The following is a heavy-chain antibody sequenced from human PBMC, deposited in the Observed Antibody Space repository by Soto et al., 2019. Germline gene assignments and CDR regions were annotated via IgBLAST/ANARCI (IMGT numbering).Heavy chain of an antibody. CDR3: VREGNLFDY. V-gene: IGHV3-48*02. Sequence: GGSLRLSCAASGFTFSSYSMNWVRQVPGKGLEWISYISSSGSTIYYADFVKGRFTISRDNAKNSLYLQINSLRDEDTGVYYCVREGNLFDYWGRGTLVTVSS. CDR2: ISSSGSTI. J-gene: IGHJ4*02. CDR1: GFTFSSYS.